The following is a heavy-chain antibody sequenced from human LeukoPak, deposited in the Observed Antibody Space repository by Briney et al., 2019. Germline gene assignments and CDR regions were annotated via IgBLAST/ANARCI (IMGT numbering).Heavy chain of an antibody. CDR2: IYPGDSDT. Sequence: GESLKIPCKGSGYSFTSYWIGWVRQMPGKGLEWMGIIYPGDSDTRYSPSFQGQVTISADKSISTAYLQWSSLKASDTAMYYCARHRRRARALIFYYYYGMDVWGQGTTVTVSS. CDR3: ARHRRRARALIFYYYYGMDV. D-gene: IGHD3/OR15-3a*01. V-gene: IGHV5-51*01. J-gene: IGHJ6*02. CDR1: GYSFTSYW.